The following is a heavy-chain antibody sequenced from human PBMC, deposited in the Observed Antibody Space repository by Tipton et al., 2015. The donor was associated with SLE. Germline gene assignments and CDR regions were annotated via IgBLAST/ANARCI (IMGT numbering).Heavy chain of an antibody. J-gene: IGHJ2*01. Sequence: QLVQSGGGLVQPGGSLRLSCAASGFTVSSNYMSWVRQAPGKGLEWVSVIYSGGSSTYYADSVKGRFTISRDNSKNTLYLQMNSLRAEDTAVYYCAKHWYFDLWGRGTLVTVSS. V-gene: IGHV3-23*03. CDR2: IYSGGSST. CDR1: GFTVSSNY. CDR3: AKHWYFDL.